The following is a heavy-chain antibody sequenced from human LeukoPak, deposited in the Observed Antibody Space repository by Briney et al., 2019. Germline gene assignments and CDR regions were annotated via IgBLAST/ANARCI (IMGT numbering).Heavy chain of an antibody. Sequence: GGSLRLSCAASGFTFSSYSMNWVRQAPGKGLEWVSSISSSSSYIYYADSVKGRFTISRDNAKNSLYLQMNGLRAEDTAVYYCARGVMRYCSGGSCAYFDYWGQGTLVTVSS. CDR2: ISSSSSYI. D-gene: IGHD2-15*01. V-gene: IGHV3-21*01. J-gene: IGHJ4*02. CDR1: GFTFSSYS. CDR3: ARGVMRYCSGGSCAYFDY.